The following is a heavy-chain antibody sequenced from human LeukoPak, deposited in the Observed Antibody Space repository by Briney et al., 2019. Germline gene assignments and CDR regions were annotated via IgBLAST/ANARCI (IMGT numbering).Heavy chain of an antibody. CDR2: IYHSGST. CDR3: ARIGIRYFDWTY. CDR1: GGSISSSNW. D-gene: IGHD3-9*01. J-gene: IGHJ4*02. V-gene: IGHV4-4*02. Sequence: PSGTLSLTCAVSGGSISSSNWWSWVRQPPGKGLEWIGEIYHSGSTNYNPSLKSRVTISVDKSENQFSLKLSSVTAADTAVYYCARIGIRYFDWTYWGQGTLVTVSS.